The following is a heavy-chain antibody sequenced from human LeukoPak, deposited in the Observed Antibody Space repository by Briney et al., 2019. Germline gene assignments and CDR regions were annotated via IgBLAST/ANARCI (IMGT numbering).Heavy chain of an antibody. J-gene: IGHJ3*02. D-gene: IGHD2-8*01. CDR1: GFTASSNY. V-gene: IGHV3-53*04. CDR2: IYSDDRT. CDR3: AREVMAKRRAFDI. Sequence: GSLRLSCAASGFTASSNYMSWVRQAPGKGLEWVSVIYSDDRTYYADSVKGRFTISRHTSKKTLYLQMNSLRAGDTAVYYCAREVMAKRRAFDIWGQGTVVTVSS.